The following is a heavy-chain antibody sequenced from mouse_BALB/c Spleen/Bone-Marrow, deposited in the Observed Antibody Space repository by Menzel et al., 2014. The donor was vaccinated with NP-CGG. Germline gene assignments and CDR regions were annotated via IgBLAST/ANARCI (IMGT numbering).Heavy chain of an antibody. CDR1: GYTFSSYW. V-gene: IGHV1-9*01. Sequence: VQLQQSGAELMKPGASVKISCKATGYTFSSYWIEWVKQRPGHGLEWIGEILPGSGSTNYNEKFKGKATFTADTSSNTAYMQLSSQTSEDSAVYYCARRGISWFAYWGQGTLVTVSA. CDR3: ARRGISWFAY. J-gene: IGHJ3*01. CDR2: ILPGSGST.